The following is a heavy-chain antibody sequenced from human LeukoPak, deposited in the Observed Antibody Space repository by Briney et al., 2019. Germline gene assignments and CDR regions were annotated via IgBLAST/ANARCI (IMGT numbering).Heavy chain of an antibody. Sequence: GESLNISCKGSGYSFTSYWIGWVRQMPGKGLEWMGIIYPGDSDTRYSPSFQGQVTISADKSISTAYLQWSSLKASDTAMYYCARQGLTYYDFWSGPNNWFDPWGQRTLVTVSS. CDR3: ARQGLTYYDFWSGPNNWFDP. D-gene: IGHD3-3*01. J-gene: IGHJ5*02. V-gene: IGHV5-51*01. CDR2: IYPGDSDT. CDR1: GYSFTSYW.